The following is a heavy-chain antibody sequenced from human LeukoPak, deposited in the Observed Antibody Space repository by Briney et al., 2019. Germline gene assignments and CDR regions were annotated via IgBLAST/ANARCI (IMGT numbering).Heavy chain of an antibody. CDR1: GFTFSSYE. J-gene: IGHJ5*01. V-gene: IGHV3-21*05. CDR2: ISSSGNYI. D-gene: IGHD5-18*01. Sequence: GSLRLSCAASGFTFSSYEMNWVRQAPGKGLEWVSYISSSGNYIYYAESLKGRFTVSRDNAKKSLYLQMNSLRADDTAMFFCARAAPKRGYTFGFDFWGQGTLVTVSS. CDR3: ARAAPKRGYTFGFDF.